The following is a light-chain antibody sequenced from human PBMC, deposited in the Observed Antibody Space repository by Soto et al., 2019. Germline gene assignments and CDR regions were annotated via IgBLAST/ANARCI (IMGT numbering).Light chain of an antibody. CDR2: AAS. CDR1: QSVGSNY. Sequence: EIVLTQSPGTLSLSPGESATLSCRASQSVGSNYLAWYQQKPGQAPRLLIYAASSRAPGIPDRFSGSGSGTDFTLTISRLELEDFAVYYCQQYGTSPRRTFGQGTKVEIK. V-gene: IGKV3-20*01. CDR3: QQYGTSPRRT. J-gene: IGKJ1*01.